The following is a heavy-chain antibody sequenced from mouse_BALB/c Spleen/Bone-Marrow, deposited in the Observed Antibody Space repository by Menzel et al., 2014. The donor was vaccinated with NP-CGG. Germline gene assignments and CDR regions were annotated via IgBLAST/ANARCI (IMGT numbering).Heavy chain of an antibody. Sequence: EVQLQQSGPELVKPGASVKMSCKASGYTFTDYYMKWAKQSHGKSLEWIGDINPVNGDTFYNQKFKGKATLTVDRSSSTAYMQLDSLTSEDSAAYYCAMGVRLYWYFDVWGAGTTVTVSS. D-gene: IGHD2-14*01. J-gene: IGHJ1*01. CDR2: INPVNGDT. CDR3: AMGVRLYWYFDV. CDR1: GYTFTDYY. V-gene: IGHV1-26*01.